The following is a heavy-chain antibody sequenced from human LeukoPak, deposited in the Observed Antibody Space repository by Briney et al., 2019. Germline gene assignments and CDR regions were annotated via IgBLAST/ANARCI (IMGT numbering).Heavy chain of an antibody. D-gene: IGHD5-24*01. CDR1: GYTFTSYY. Sequence: ASVTVPCTASGYTFTSYYMHWVRQAPGQGLEWMGIINPSGGSTSYAQKLQGRVTMTTDTSTSTAYMELRSLRSEDTAVYYCARVRDGYNDAYDIWGQGTMVTVTS. CDR2: INPSGGST. J-gene: IGHJ3*02. CDR3: ARVRDGYNDAYDI. V-gene: IGHV1-46*01.